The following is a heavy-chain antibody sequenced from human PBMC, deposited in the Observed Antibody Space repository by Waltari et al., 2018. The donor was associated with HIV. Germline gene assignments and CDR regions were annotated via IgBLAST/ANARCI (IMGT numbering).Heavy chain of an antibody. CDR2: IRNDGSSE. D-gene: IGHD7-27*01. Sequence: QVQLVESGGGVVQPGGSLRLSCVASGFTFRDYALHWVRQAPGKGLEWVAFIRNDGSSEYYADSVRGRYTISRDNFKNTLFLQIISLRHEDTAVYYCAGVEDHWANLDYWGQGTMVSVST. CDR1: GFTFRDYA. V-gene: IGHV3-30*02. CDR3: AGVEDHWANLDY. J-gene: IGHJ4*02.